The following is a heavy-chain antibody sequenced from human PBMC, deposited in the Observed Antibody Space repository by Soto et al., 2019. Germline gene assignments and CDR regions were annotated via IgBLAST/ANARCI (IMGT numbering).Heavy chain of an antibody. V-gene: IGHV3-23*01. CDR1: GFAFSNYS. Sequence: GGSLRLSCAATGFAFSNYSMTWVRQAPGKGLECISAINDSGGNSIYAGSVRGRFTMSRDNSKNIVYLQMNSLRVGDTARYYSAKATVQSCSLSGPCYPLDLCGQGAPVTFSS. CDR2: INDSGGNS. CDR3: AKATVQSCSLSGPCYPLDL. J-gene: IGHJ5*02. D-gene: IGHD4-4*01.